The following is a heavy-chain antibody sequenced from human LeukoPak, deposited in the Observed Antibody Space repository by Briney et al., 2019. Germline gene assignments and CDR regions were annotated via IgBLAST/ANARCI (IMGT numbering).Heavy chain of an antibody. J-gene: IGHJ4*02. CDR3: ARIFDS. CDR1: GGSISSGGLY. Sequence: PSETLSLTCTVSGGSISSGGLYWGWIRQPPGKRPEWIGDIFHTGKTNYNPSLKSRVTISLDTSKSQFSLKLTSMTAADTAVYYCARIFDSWGQGILVTVSS. V-gene: IGHV4-61*05. CDR2: IFHTGKT.